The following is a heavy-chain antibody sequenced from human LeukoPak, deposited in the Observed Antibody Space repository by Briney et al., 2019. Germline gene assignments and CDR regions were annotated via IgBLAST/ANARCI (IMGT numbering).Heavy chain of an antibody. CDR3: ARSSGYYYFYAFDI. V-gene: IGHV3-66*02. J-gene: IGHJ3*02. Sequence: GGSLRLSCTASGFTVSKNYMSWVRQAPGKGLEWVSVIYSGGSTYYADSVKGRFTISRDNSKNTLYLQMNSLRAEDTAVYYCARSSGYYYFYAFDIWGQGTMVTVSS. CDR1: GFTVSKNY. D-gene: IGHD3-22*01. CDR2: IYSGGST.